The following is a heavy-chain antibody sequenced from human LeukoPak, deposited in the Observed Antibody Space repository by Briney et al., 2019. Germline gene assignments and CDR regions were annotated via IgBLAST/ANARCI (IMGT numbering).Heavy chain of an antibody. J-gene: IGHJ6*03. D-gene: IGHD4-17*01. CDR3: ARDYGDYDRGYYYYMDV. V-gene: IGHV4-39*07. CDR2: IFYSGST. Sequence: SETLSLTCTVSSGSISTSNYYWGWVRQPPGKALEWIGNIFYSGSTYYSPSLKSRVTISLDTSRNQFSLKLSSVTAADTAVYYCARDYGDYDRGYYYYMDVWGKGTTVTVSS. CDR1: SGSISTSNYY.